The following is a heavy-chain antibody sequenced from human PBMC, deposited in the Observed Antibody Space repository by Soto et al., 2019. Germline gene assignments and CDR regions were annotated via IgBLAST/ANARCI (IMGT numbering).Heavy chain of an antibody. CDR3: TTEWLFSDYFDY. D-gene: IGHD3-22*01. CDR1: VFPFSNAW. CDR2: IKSKTDGGTT. Sequence: GGSLRLSCAASVFPFSNAWMNWVRQAPGKGLEWVGRIKSKTDGGTTDYAAPLKGRFTISRDDSKNTLYLQMNSLKTEDTAVYYCTTEWLFSDYFDYWGQGTLVTVSS. J-gene: IGHJ4*02. V-gene: IGHV3-15*07.